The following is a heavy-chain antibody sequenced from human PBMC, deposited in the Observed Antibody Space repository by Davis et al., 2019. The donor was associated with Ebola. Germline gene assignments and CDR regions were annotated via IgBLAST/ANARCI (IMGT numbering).Heavy chain of an antibody. J-gene: IGHJ4*02. CDR1: GFTFSSYW. CDR3: ARVGGSTVWDYFDY. V-gene: IGHV3-7*01. CDR2: IKQDGSEK. Sequence: GGSLRLSCAASGFTFSSYWMSWVRQAPGKGLEWVANIKQDGSEKYYVDSVKGRFTISRDNAKNSLYLQMNSLRAEDTAVYYCARVGGSTVWDYFDYWGQGTLVTVSS. D-gene: IGHD3-16*01.